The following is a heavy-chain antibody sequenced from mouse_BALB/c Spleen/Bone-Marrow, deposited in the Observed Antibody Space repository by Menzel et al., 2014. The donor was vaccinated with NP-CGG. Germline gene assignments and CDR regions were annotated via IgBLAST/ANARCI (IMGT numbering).Heavy chain of an antibody. V-gene: IGHV5-9*02. Sequence: EVKVVESGGGLVKPGGSLKLSCAASGFAFSSYDMSWVRQTPEKRLEWVATISSGGSYTYYPDSVKGRFTISRDNAGNTLYLQMSSLRSEDTALYYCARLLRLRYFDYWGQGTTLTVSS. J-gene: IGHJ2*01. CDR3: ARLLRLRYFDY. D-gene: IGHD1-2*01. CDR1: GFAFSSYD. CDR2: ISSGGSYT.